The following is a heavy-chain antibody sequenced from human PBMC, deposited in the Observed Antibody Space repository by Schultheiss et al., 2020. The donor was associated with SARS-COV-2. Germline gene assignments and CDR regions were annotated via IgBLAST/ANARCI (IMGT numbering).Heavy chain of an antibody. CDR3: AKQGQYDFWSGYSFPDY. D-gene: IGHD3-3*01. V-gene: IGHV3-7*03. CDR1: GFTFSSYA. J-gene: IGHJ4*02. CDR2: IKQDGSEK. Sequence: GGSLRLSCAASGFTFSSYAMSWVRQAPGKGLEWVANIKQDGSEKYYVDSVKGRFTISRDNAKNSLYLQMNSLRAEDTAVYYCAKQGQYDFWSGYSFPDYWGQGTLVTVSS.